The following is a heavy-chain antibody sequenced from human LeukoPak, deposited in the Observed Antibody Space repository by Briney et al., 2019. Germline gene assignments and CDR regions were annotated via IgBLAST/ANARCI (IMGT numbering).Heavy chain of an antibody. CDR3: AGDASAPGVAVVPAASYNWFDP. J-gene: IGHJ5*02. CDR1: GYTFTGYY. V-gene: IGHV1-2*02. Sequence: ASVKVSCKASGYTFTGYYMHWVRQAPGQGLEWMGWINPNSGGTNYAQKFQGRVTMTRDTSISTAYMELSRLRSDDTAVYYCAGDASAPGVAVVPAASYNWFDPWGQGTLVTVSS. CDR2: INPNSGGT. D-gene: IGHD2-2*01.